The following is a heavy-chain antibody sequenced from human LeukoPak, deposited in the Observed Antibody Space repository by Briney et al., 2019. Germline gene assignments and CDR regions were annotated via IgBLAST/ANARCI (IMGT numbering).Heavy chain of an antibody. J-gene: IGHJ4*02. CDR3: ARLWGRDGYNYFDY. CDR2: IYPGDSDT. Sequence: GAALKISSEGSGYSFTSYWIGWVRPMPGKGLEWMGIIYPGDSDTRYSPSFQGQVTISADKSISTAYLQWSSLKASDTAMYYCARLWGRDGYNYFDYGGQGTLVTVSS. D-gene: IGHD5-24*01. CDR1: GYSFTSYW. V-gene: IGHV5-51*01.